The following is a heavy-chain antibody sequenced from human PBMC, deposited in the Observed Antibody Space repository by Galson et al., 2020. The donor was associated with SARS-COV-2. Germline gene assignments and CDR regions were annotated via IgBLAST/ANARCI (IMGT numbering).Heavy chain of an antibody. Sequence: ASETLSLTCTVSGGSISNYYWNWIRQSPGKGLEWIGYIYYIGRTNYNPSLNSRVTISLDTSKSQFSLKLTSVTAADTAVYYCVRATHLKVIEYWGQGTLVTVSS. CDR2: IYYIGRT. D-gene: IGHD4-4*01. J-gene: IGHJ4*02. CDR3: VRATHLKVIEY. V-gene: IGHV4-59*01. CDR1: GGSISNYY.